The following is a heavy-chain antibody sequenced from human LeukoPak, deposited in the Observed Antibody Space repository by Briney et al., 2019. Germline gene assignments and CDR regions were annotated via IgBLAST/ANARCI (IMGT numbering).Heavy chain of an antibody. V-gene: IGHV4-39*01. CDR3: ATWRTAKTGFDY. Sequence: SETLSLTCTVSGDSISSRSYYWGWIRQPPGKGLEWIGSIYSSGSTYYNPSLKSRITISVDTSKNQFSLKLSSVTAADTAVYYCATWRTAKTGFDYWGQGTLVTVSS. CDR2: IYSSGST. CDR1: GDSISSRSYY. D-gene: IGHD1-1*01. J-gene: IGHJ4*02.